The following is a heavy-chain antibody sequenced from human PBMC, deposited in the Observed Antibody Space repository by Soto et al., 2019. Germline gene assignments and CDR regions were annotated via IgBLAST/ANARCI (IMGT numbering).Heavy chain of an antibody. J-gene: IGHJ3*02. CDR3: VILSSAASNDFDI. CDR1: GFSFSDHY. V-gene: IGHV3-72*01. Sequence: EVQVVESGGGLVQPGGSLRLSCAGSGFSFSDHYMDWVRQAPGKGLEWVGRRRNRGKKYTTEYAASVKGRFTISRHESKNSMYLQMNSPNTEEPAVYHCVILSSAASNDFDIWGQGKMVTVSS. CDR2: RRNRGKKYTT. D-gene: IGHD6-13*01.